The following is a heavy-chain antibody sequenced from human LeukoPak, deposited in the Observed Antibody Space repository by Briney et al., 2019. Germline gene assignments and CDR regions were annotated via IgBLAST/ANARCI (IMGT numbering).Heavy chain of an antibody. CDR1: GLTFSSYS. D-gene: IGHD3-22*01. CDR3: ARGIISGYNIDSTCNIDY. J-gene: IGHJ4*02. Sequence: GGSLRLSCAASGLTFSSYSMHWVRQAPGKGLVWVSRIRTDGSSTTYADAVKGRFTISRDNAKNTLYLQMNSLRAEDTAVYYCARGIISGYNIDSTCNIDYWGQGTLVTVSS. CDR2: IRTDGSST. V-gene: IGHV3-74*01.